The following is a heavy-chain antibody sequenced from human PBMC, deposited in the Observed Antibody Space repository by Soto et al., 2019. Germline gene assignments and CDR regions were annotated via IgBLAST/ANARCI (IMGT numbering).Heavy chain of an antibody. J-gene: IGHJ4*02. V-gene: IGHV4-61*08. CDR1: GGSISSGGYY. CDR2: IYYSGST. Sequence: PSETLSLTCAVSGGSISSGGYYWSWIRQHPGKGLEWIGYIYYSGSTNYNPSLKSRVTISVDTSKNQFSLNLTSVTAADTAVYYCARLGYYYDKLDYSGQGTLVIVSS. D-gene: IGHD3-22*01. CDR3: ARLGYYYDKLDY.